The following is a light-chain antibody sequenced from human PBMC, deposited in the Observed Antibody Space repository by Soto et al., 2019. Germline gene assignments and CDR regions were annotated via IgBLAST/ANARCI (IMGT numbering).Light chain of an antibody. CDR1: SSNIGSNY. CDR2: RNN. J-gene: IGLJ1*01. CDR3: AAWDDSLSGLYV. V-gene: IGLV1-47*01. Sequence: QPVLTQPPSASGTPGQRVTISCSGSSSNIGSNYVYWYQQLPGTAPKLLIYRNNQRPSGVPDRLSGSKSGTSASLAISGLRSEDEADYYCAAWDDSLSGLYVFGTGTKLTV.